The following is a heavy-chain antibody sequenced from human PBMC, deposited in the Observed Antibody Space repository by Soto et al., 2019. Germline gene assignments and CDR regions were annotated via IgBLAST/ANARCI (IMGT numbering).Heavy chain of an antibody. J-gene: IGHJ4*02. CDR1: GGSISSSNW. Sequence: SETLSLTCAVSGGSISSSNWWSWVRQPPGEGLEWIGEIYHSGSTNYNPSLKSRVTISVDKSKNQFSLKLSSVTAADTAVYYCAINSITIFGVVIHFDYWGQGTLVTVSS. D-gene: IGHD3-3*01. CDR2: IYHSGST. CDR3: AINSITIFGVVIHFDY. V-gene: IGHV4-4*02.